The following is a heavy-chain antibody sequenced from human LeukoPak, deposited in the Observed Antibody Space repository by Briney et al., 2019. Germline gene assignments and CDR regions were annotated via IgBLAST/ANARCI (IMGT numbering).Heavy chain of an antibody. CDR1: GGTFSSYA. Sequence: SVKVSCKASGGTFSSYAISWVRQAPGQGLEWMGGIIPIFGTANYAQKFQGRVTITADESTSTAYMELSSLRSEDTAVYYCARDWNYFSWFDPWGQGTLVTVSS. CDR3: ARDWNYFSWFDP. CDR2: IIPIFGTA. V-gene: IGHV1-69*13. J-gene: IGHJ5*02. D-gene: IGHD1-7*01.